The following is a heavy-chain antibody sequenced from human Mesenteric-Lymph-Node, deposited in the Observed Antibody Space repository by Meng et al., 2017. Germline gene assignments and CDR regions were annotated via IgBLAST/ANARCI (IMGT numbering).Heavy chain of an antibody. CDR1: GGSISSGGYY. D-gene: IGHD2-21*02. V-gene: IGHV4-31*03. J-gene: IGHJ5*01. CDR3: ARDYCGGDCYSGGTWFDS. CDR2: IYYSGST. Sequence: VRLQESGPGLVKPSQTLSLTCTVSGGSISSGGYYWSWIRQHPGKGLEWIGYIYYSGSTYYNPSLKSRVTISVDTSKNQFSLKLSSVTAADTAVYYCARDYCGGDCYSGGTWFDSWGQGTLVTVSS.